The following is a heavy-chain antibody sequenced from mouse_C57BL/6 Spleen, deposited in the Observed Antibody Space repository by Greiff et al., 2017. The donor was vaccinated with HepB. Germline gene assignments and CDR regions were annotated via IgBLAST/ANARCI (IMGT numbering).Heavy chain of an antibody. CDR3: ARDYYGSSYAMDD. D-gene: IGHD1-1*01. V-gene: IGHV1-20*01. Sequence: EVQLQQSGPELVKPGDSVKISCKASGYSFTGYFMNWVMQSHGKSLEWIGRINPYNGDTFYNQKFKGKATLTVDKSSSTAHMELRSLTSEYSSVYYCARDYYGSSYAMDDWGQGTSVTVSS. CDR1: GYSFTGYF. J-gene: IGHJ4*01. CDR2: INPYNGDT.